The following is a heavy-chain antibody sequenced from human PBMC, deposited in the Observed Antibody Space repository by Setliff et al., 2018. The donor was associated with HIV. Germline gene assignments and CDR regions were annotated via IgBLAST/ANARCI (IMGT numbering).Heavy chain of an antibody. Sequence: ETLSLTCSVSGASVSDHHWTWIRQTAEKRLEYIGRIRFSGGSNYNPSLSSRVTMSVDTSNNQFSLRLKSVTSADTAVYYCARLRSSNGLFCLLDSWGQGTRVTVAS. D-gene: IGHD2-8*01. CDR1: GASVSDHH. CDR3: ARLRSSNGLFCLLDS. V-gene: IGHV4-4*07. J-gene: IGHJ4*02. CDR2: IRFSGGS.